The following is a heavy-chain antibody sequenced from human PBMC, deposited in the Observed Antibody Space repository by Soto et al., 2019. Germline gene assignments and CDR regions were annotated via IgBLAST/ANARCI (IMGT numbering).Heavy chain of an antibody. CDR3: AKYYYDSSGYYSDYYGMDA. CDR1: GGTFSSYA. Sequence: SVKVSCKASGGTFSSYAISWVRQAPGQGLEWMGGIIPIFGTANYAQKFQGRVTITADESTSTAYMELSSLRSEDTAVYYCAKYYYDSSGYYSDYYGMDAWGQGTTVTVSS. CDR2: IIPIFGTA. J-gene: IGHJ6*02. V-gene: IGHV1-69*13. D-gene: IGHD3-22*01.